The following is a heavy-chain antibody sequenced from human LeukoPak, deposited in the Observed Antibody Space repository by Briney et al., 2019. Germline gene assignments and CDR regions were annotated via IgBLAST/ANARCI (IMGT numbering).Heavy chain of an antibody. CDR2: ISGSGGST. CDR1: GFTFSDYA. CDR3: ARAQHRGWGFDY. V-gene: IGHV3-23*01. Sequence: GGSPRLSCAASGFTFSDYAMTWVRQAPGKGLEWVSAISGSGGSTYYADSVKGRFAISRDESQNTLHLQMNSLRPEDTAVYYCARAQHRGWGFDYWGQGTLVTVSS. J-gene: IGHJ4*02. D-gene: IGHD1-26*01.